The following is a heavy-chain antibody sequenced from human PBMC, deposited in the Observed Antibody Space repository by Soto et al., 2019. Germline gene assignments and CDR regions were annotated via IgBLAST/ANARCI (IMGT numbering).Heavy chain of an antibody. Sequence: VASVKISCKASGLTFSNYGLNWVRQAPGQGLEWMGWVSANNGHTNYAQNLQGRVSMTTDTSTSTAYMELRGLTFDDTAVYYCARDIESVTAKHFFYYYALDVWGQGTTVTVSS. D-gene: IGHD2-8*01. CDR1: GLTFSNYG. J-gene: IGHJ6*02. CDR2: VSANNGHT. V-gene: IGHV1-18*01. CDR3: ARDIESVTAKHFFYYYALDV.